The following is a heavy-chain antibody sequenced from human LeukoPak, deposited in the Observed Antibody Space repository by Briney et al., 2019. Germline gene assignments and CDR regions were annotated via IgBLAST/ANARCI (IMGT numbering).Heavy chain of an antibody. Sequence: SETLSLTCTVSGGSISRHYWSWIRQPPGKGLEWIGYIYYSGSTNYNPSLKSRVTISVDTSKNQFSLKLSSVTAADTAVYYCARVGIVGYSPGADVWGKGTTVTVSS. CDR2: IYYSGST. V-gene: IGHV4-59*11. CDR1: GGSISRHY. J-gene: IGHJ6*04. CDR3: ARVGIVGYSPGADV. D-gene: IGHD1-26*01.